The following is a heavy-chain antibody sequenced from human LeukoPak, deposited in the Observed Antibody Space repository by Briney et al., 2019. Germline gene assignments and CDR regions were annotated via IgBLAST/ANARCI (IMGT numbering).Heavy chain of an antibody. CDR2: INPNSGGT. J-gene: IGHJ3*02. D-gene: IGHD6-13*01. CDR3: ARAGIAAVSDAFDI. Sequence: ASVKVSCKASGYTFTGYYMHWVRQAPGQGLEWMGWINPNSGGTNYAQKFQGRVTMTRDTSISTAYMELSRLRSDDTAVYYCARAGIAAVSDAFDIWGQGTMVTVSS. CDR1: GYTFTGYY. V-gene: IGHV1-2*02.